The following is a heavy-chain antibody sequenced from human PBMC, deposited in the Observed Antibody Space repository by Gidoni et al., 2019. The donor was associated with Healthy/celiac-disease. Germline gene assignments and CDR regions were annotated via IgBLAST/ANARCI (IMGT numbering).Heavy chain of an antibody. D-gene: IGHD3-3*01. Sequence: QVQLQESGPGLVKPSKTLSLTCTASGGSNSRGDYHWSWIRHPPGNGPERIWYTYSSGSTYYTPTLKSRVTISVDTSKNQFSLKLSSVPAADTAVYYCARVHSITIFGVPKIPSNWFDPWGQGTLVTVSS. CDR3: ARVHSITIFGVPKIPSNWFDP. V-gene: IGHV4-30-4*01. J-gene: IGHJ5*02. CDR2: TYSSGST. CDR1: GGSNSRGDYH.